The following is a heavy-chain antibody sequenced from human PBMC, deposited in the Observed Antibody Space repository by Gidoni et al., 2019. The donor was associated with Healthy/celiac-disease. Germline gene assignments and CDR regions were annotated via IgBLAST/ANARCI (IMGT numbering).Heavy chain of an antibody. J-gene: IGHJ3*02. CDR3: ARGSGSYYDRGAFDI. CDR2: FYYSGST. D-gene: IGHD1-26*01. CDR1: GAPISSYY. V-gene: IGHV4-59*01. Sequence: QVQLQESGPGLVKPSETLSRTCTVSGAPISSYYWSWIRQPPGKGLEWIGYFYYSGSTNYNPSLKSRVTISVDTSKNQFSLKLSSVTAADTAVYYCARGSGSYYDRGAFDIWGQGTMVTVSS.